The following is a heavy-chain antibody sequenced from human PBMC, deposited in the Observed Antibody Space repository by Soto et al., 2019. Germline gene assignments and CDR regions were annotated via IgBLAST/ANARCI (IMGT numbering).Heavy chain of an antibody. CDR2: IWYDGSNK. J-gene: IGHJ4*02. CDR1: GFTFSSYG. CDR3: ARDGDYGGNGVFDY. V-gene: IGHV3-33*01. D-gene: IGHD4-17*01. Sequence: LRLSCAASGFTFSSYGMHWVRQAPGKGLEWVAVIWYDGSNKYYADSVKGRFTISRDNSKNTLYLQMNSLRAEDTAVYYCARDGDYGGNGVFDYWGQGTLVTVSS.